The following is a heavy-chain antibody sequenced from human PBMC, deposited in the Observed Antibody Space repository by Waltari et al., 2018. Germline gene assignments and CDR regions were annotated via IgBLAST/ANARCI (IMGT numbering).Heavy chain of an antibody. D-gene: IGHD6-19*01. V-gene: IGHV2-5*01. J-gene: IGHJ4*02. Sequence: QITSKESGPTLVKPTQTLTLTCTFSGFPLSPSGVGVGWIRQPPGKAREWLALIYWNDDKRYSPSSNGRLTITKDTSKNQVVLTITNMDPVDTATYYCAHSIPSVWAVAGPYYFDYWGQGTLVTVSS. CDR3: AHSIPSVWAVAGPYYFDY. CDR2: IYWNDDK. CDR1: GFPLSPSGVG.